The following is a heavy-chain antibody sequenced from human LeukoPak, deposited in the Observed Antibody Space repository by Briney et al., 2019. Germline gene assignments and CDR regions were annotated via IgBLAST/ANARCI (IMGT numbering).Heavy chain of an antibody. V-gene: IGHV1-69*06. CDR1: GGTFSSYA. D-gene: IGHD5-18*01. Sequence: ASVKVSCKASGGTFSSYAISCVRQAPGQGLEWMGGIIPIFGTANYAQKFQGRVTITADKSKSTAYMELSSLRSEDTDVYYCARDRGGYSYGLPLAYWGQGTLVTVSS. J-gene: IGHJ4*02. CDR2: IIPIFGTA. CDR3: ARDRGGYSYGLPLAY.